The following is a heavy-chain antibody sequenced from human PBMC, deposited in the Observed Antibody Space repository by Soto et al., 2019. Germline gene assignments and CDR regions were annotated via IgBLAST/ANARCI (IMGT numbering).Heavy chain of an antibody. Sequence: PGGSLRLSCVASGFSFSDYSMNWVRQAPGKGLQWVSYISSSSDNTYYADSVKGRFTVSRDNAKNALFLQMNSLRDDDTATYYCARLPKGSLVTAWGQGXRVTVSS. CDR1: GFSFSDYS. D-gene: IGHD2-21*02. J-gene: IGHJ4*02. CDR2: ISSSSDNT. V-gene: IGHV3-48*02. CDR3: ARLPKGSLVTA.